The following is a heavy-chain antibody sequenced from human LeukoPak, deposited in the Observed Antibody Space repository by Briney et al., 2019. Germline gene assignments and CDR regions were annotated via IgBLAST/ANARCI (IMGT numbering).Heavy chain of an antibody. V-gene: IGHV3-9*01. Sequence: GRSLRLSCAASGFTFDDYAMHWVRQAPGKGLEWVSGTSWNSGSIGYADSVKGRFTISRDNAKNSLYLQMNSLRAEDTAVYYCARDKSSYGDYAFDIWGQGTLVTVSS. D-gene: IGHD4-17*01. CDR3: ARDKSSYGDYAFDI. CDR1: GFTFDDYA. CDR2: TSWNSGSI. J-gene: IGHJ4*02.